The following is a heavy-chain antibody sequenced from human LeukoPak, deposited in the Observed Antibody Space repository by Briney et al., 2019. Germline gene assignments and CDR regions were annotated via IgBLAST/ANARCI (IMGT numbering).Heavy chain of an antibody. V-gene: IGHV1-69*05. D-gene: IGHD6-19*01. CDR1: GGTFSNYG. Sequence: GSSVKVSCKAPGGTFSNYGINWVRQAPGQGLEWMGGITPIFGTANYAQKFQGRVTITTDESTSTAYMELSSLRSEDTAVYYCARAQWLEYYFDYWGQGTLVTVSS. CDR2: ITPIFGTA. J-gene: IGHJ4*02. CDR3: ARAQWLEYYFDY.